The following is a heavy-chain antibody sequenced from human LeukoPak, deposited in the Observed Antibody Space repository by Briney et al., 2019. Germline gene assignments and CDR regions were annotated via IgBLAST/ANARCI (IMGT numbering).Heavy chain of an antibody. D-gene: IGHD3-10*01. CDR1: GFTLNGYW. CDR2: IDTDGTIT. V-gene: IGHV3-74*01. CDR3: LFASGSYYTAFEH. Sequence: GGSLRLSCAAPGFTLNGYWMHWVRQVPGRGPVWVSHIDTDGTITNYADSVKGRFTVSRDNAKNTLYLQMSSLRAEDTAVYYCLFASGSYYTAFEHWGQGTLVTVSS. J-gene: IGHJ4*02.